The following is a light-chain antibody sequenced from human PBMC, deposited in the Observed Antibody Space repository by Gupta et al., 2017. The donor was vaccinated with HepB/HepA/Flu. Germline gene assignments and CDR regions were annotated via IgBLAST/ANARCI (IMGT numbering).Light chain of an antibody. J-gene: IGKJ4*02. CDR2: AAS. Sequence: DVQMTQSPSSLSASVGDRVTITCRASQTLSIYVNWYQKKPGEGPKLLIYAASSLESGVPSRFSGDGSGTEFTLTISRLQPEEFATYYCQQSVNSPHTFGGGTMVDIK. CDR1: QTLSIY. CDR3: QQSVNSPHT. V-gene: IGKV1-39*01.